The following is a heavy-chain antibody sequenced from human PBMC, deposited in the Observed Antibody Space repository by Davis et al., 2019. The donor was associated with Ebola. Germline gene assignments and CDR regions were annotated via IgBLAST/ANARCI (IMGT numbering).Heavy chain of an antibody. Sequence: SVKVSCKASGYTFTSYYMHWVRQAPGQGLEWMGGIIPILGTANYAQKFQGRVTITADESTSTAYMELSSLRSEDTAVYYCAASASVQLDAFDIWGQGTMVTVSS. D-gene: IGHD5-18*01. V-gene: IGHV1-69*13. CDR1: GYTFTSYY. CDR3: AASASVQLDAFDI. CDR2: IIPILGTA. J-gene: IGHJ3*02.